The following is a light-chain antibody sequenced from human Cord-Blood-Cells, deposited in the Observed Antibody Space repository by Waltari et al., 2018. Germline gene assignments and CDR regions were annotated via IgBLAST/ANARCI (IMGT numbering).Light chain of an antibody. Sequence: TQPPSASGTPGQRVTISCSGSSSNIGSNTVNWYQQLPGTAPKLLIYSNNQRPSGVPDRFSGSKSGTSASLAISGLQSEDEADYYCAAWDDSLNGSVVFGGGTKLTVL. J-gene: IGLJ2*01. CDR2: SNN. CDR1: SSNIGSNT. V-gene: IGLV1-44*01. CDR3: AAWDDSLNGSVV.